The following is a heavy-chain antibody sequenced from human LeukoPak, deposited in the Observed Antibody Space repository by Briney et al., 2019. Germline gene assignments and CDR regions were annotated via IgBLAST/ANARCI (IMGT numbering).Heavy chain of an antibody. V-gene: IGHV1-18*04. CDR3: ARGPTVDYDVLLGYYRFDY. CDR1: GYSFTSYG. Sequence: ASVKVSCKSSGYSFTSYGIDWVRQAPGQGLEWMGWISTDNGNTDYAQNLQGRVTMTTDTSTSTAYMEVRSLRSDDTAVYYCARGPTVDYDVLLGYYRFDYWGQGTLVTVSS. J-gene: IGHJ4*02. CDR2: ISTDNGNT. D-gene: IGHD3-9*01.